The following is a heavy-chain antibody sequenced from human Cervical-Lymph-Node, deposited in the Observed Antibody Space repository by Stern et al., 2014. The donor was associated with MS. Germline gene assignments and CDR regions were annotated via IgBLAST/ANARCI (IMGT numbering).Heavy chain of an antibody. CDR3: VRDSSGSASLFDY. J-gene: IGHJ4*02. D-gene: IGHD3-10*01. V-gene: IGHV1-18*01. CDR2: ISTDTGDT. Sequence: QVQLVQSGDEVKKPGASVRVSCKASGYSFIHFGISWVRQVPGQGLEWMGWISTDTGDTNYAQNFQGRVTMTTDTSTTTAYMDLTNLRFDDRAMYYCVRDSSGSASLFDYWGQGTLVTVSS. CDR1: GYSFIHFG.